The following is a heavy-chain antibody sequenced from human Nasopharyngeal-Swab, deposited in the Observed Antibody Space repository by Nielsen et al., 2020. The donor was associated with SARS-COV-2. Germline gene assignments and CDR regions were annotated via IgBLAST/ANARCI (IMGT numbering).Heavy chain of an antibody. CDR1: GFTFSSYV. D-gene: IGHD6-13*01. V-gene: IGHV3-23*01. Sequence: GESLKISCAASGFTFSSYVMSWVRQAPGKGLEWVSGISGSGGSAYYADSVKGRFTISRDNSKNTLYLQMNSLRAEDTAVYYCAKEYSSSWYRTWFDPWGQGTLVTVSS. CDR2: ISGSGGSA. J-gene: IGHJ5*02. CDR3: AKEYSSSWYRTWFDP.